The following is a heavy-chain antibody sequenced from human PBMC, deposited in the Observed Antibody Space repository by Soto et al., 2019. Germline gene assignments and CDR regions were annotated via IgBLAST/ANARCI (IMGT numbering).Heavy chain of an antibody. Sequence: QVQLVESGGGVVQPGRSLRLSCAASGFTFSSYGMHWVRQAPGKGLEWVAVIWYDGSNKYYADSVKGRFTISRDNSKNTLDLQMNSLRAEDTAVYYCARDRLDSSGWFDAFDIWGQGTMVTVSS. CDR1: GFTFSSYG. J-gene: IGHJ3*02. D-gene: IGHD6-19*01. V-gene: IGHV3-33*01. CDR3: ARDRLDSSGWFDAFDI. CDR2: IWYDGSNK.